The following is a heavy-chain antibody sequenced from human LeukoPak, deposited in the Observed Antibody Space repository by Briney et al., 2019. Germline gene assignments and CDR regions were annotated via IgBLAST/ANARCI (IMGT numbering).Heavy chain of an antibody. D-gene: IGHD1-26*01. CDR2: ISYDGSNK. V-gene: IGHV3-30*04. J-gene: IGHJ4*02. CDR3: ARAPALEGASKAYFEY. Sequence: PGRSLRLSCAGSGFTFRSYAMHWVRQAPGKGLEWVAVISYDGSNKYCADSGRFTISRDNSKNTLYLQMNSLRAEDTAVCYCARAPALEGASKAYFEYWGQGTLVTVSS. CDR1: GFTFRSYA.